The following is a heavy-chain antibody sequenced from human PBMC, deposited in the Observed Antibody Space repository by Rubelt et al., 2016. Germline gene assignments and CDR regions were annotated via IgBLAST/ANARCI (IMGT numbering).Heavy chain of an antibody. Sequence: QVQLQQWGAGLLKPSETLSLTCAVYGGSFSGYYWSWIRQPPGKGLERIGEINHSGSTNYHQSLKSRGTISVDTSKNQFSLKLSSVTAADTAGYYCARHVSTSLAREVLVPPNDLWGQGTLVAVSS. CDR1: GGSFSGYY. CDR2: INHSGST. D-gene: IGHD3-10*01. V-gene: IGHV4-34*01. J-gene: IGHJ5*02. CDR3: ARHVSTSLAREVLVPPNDL.